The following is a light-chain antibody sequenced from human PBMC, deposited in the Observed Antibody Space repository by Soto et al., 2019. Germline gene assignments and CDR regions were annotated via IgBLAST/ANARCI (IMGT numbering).Light chain of an antibody. Sequence: EIVLTQSPGTLSLSPGERATLSCRASQSVSSSYLDWYQQKPGQAPRLLIYGASSRATGIPDWFSGSGSGTDFSLTISRLEPEDVAVYYCQQYGSSPLTFGGGTKVEIK. CDR2: GAS. CDR3: QQYGSSPLT. J-gene: IGKJ4*02. CDR1: QSVSSSY. V-gene: IGKV3-20*01.